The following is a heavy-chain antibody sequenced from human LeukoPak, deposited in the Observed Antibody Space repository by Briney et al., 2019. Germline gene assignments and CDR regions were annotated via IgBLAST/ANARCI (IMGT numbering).Heavy chain of an antibody. D-gene: IGHD5-12*01. CDR1: GGSITSGGYS. CDR2: IYHSVTT. CDR3: ARAHSGYYYFDY. J-gene: IGHJ4*02. V-gene: IGHV4-30-2*01. Sequence: TSQTLSLTCAVSGGSITSGGYSWSWVRPPPGKALEWIGYIYHSVTTHYNPSLKSPVSISVDRSKNQFSLKLNSVTAADTAVYYCARAHSGYYYFDYWGQGTLVTVSS.